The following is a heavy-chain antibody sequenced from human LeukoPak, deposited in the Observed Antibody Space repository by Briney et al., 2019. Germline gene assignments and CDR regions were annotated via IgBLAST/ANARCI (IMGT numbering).Heavy chain of an antibody. V-gene: IGHV3-23*01. CDR3: AKGGIQLWSKPDY. CDR1: GFTFNSYA. CDR2: ISGSGGST. D-gene: IGHD5-18*01. Sequence: GGSLRLSCAASGFTFNSYAMSWVRQAPGKGLEWVSAISGSGGSTYYADSVKGRFTISRDNSKNTLYLQMNSLRVEDTAVYYCAKGGIQLWSKPDYWGQGTLVTVPS. J-gene: IGHJ4*02.